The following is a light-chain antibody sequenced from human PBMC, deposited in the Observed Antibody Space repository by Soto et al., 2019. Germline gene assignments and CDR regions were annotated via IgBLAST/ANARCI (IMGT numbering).Light chain of an antibody. CDR1: QSVSVN. V-gene: IGKV3-15*01. Sequence: EIVMTQSPATLSVSPGERATLSCRASQSVSVNLAWYQQKPGQAPRLLISGASTRATGFPARFSGSGSGTEFTLTISSLQCEDFAVYYCQQYNNWPPHFGQGTRLEIK. J-gene: IGKJ5*01. CDR3: QQYNNWPPH. CDR2: GAS.